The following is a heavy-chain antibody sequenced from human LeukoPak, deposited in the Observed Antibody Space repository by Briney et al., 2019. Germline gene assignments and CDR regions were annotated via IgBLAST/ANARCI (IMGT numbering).Heavy chain of an antibody. V-gene: IGHV4-4*07. J-gene: IGHJ4*02. Sequence: SETLSLTCTVSGGSISSYYWSWIRQPAGKGLEWIGRIYTSGSTNYNPSLKSRVTMSVDTSKNQFSLKLSSVTAADTAVYYCARDQYDFWSGVGYFDYWGRGTLVTVSS. D-gene: IGHD3-3*01. CDR2: IYTSGST. CDR1: GGSISSYY. CDR3: ARDQYDFWSGVGYFDY.